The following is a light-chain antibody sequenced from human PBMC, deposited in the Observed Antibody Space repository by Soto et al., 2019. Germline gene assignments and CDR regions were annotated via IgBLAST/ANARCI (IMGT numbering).Light chain of an antibody. CDR1: QSISIW. CDR2: KAS. CDR3: QQYNSYWT. Sequence: DIQMTQSPSTLSASVGDRVTITCRASQSISIWLAWYQQKPGKAPKLPIYKASSLESGVPSRFSGSGSGTGFTLTISSLQPDDFATYYCQQYNSYWTFGQGTKVEIK. V-gene: IGKV1-5*03. J-gene: IGKJ1*01.